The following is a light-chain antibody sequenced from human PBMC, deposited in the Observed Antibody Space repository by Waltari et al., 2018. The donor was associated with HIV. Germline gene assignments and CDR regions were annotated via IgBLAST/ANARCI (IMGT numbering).Light chain of an antibody. V-gene: IGKV4-1*01. Sequence: DIVMSQSPDSLAVSLGERATIHCKTSQSVLYTSNNKNYLAWYQQKPGQPPTLLISWASSRASGVPDRFSGSGSGTDFTLSITRLQAEDVAVYYCQQYYSTPITFGQGTRLDIK. CDR3: QQYYSTPIT. J-gene: IGKJ5*01. CDR1: QSVLYTSNNKNY. CDR2: WAS.